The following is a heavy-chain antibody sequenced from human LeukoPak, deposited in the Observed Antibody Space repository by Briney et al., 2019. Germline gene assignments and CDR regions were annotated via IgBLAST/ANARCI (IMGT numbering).Heavy chain of an antibody. CDR2: MWYDGSNK. D-gene: IGHD6-19*01. J-gene: IGHJ4*02. CDR1: GFTFSSYC. CDR3: ARDHSSGWYSDYFDY. V-gene: IGHV3-33*01. Sequence: GGSLRLSCAASGFTFSSYCMHWVRQAPGKGLEWVAVMWYDGSNKYYADSVKGRFTISRDNSKNTLYLQMNSLRAEDTAVYYCARDHSSGWYSDYFDYWGQGTLVTVSS.